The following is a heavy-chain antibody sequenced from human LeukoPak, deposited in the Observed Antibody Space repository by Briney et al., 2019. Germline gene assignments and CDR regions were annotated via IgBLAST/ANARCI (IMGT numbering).Heavy chain of an antibody. CDR1: GFTVSSNY. CDR2: IYSGGST. J-gene: IGHJ4*02. CDR3: ARSRFGEATTD. D-gene: IGHD1-26*01. Sequence: GGSLRLSCAASGFTVSSNYMSWVRQAPGKGLEWVSVIYSGGSTYYADSVKGRFTISRDNSKNTLYLQMNSLRAEDTAVYHCARSRFGEATTDWGQGTLVTVSS. V-gene: IGHV3-53*01.